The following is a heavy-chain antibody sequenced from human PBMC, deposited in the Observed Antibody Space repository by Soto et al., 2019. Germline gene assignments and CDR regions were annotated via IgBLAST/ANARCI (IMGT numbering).Heavy chain of an antibody. J-gene: IGHJ3*02. CDR3: ARELHYYDSSGYYSPDAFDI. CDR2: TYYRSKWYN. V-gene: IGHV6-1*01. Sequence: LSLTCAISGDSVSSNSAAWNWIRQSPSRGLEWLGRTYYRSKWYNDYAVSVKSRITINPDTSKNQFSLQLNSVTPEDTAVYYCARELHYYDSSGYYSPDAFDIWGQGTMVTVSS. CDR1: GDSVSSNSAA. D-gene: IGHD3-22*01.